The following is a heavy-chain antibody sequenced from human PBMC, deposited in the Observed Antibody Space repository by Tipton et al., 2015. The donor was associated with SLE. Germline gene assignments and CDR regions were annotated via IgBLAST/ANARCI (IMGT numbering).Heavy chain of an antibody. CDR3: ARGAYSDRSGYFDP. Sequence: TLSLTCTVSGGSISSHYWSWIRQPPGKGLEWIGYIDDSGNTDYTPSLKSRVTMSIDTSTHHFSLKLRSVTAADTAVYYCARGAYSDRSGYFDPWGQGTLVTVSS. CDR2: IDDSGNT. V-gene: IGHV4-59*08. J-gene: IGHJ5*02. D-gene: IGHD3-22*01. CDR1: GGSISSHY.